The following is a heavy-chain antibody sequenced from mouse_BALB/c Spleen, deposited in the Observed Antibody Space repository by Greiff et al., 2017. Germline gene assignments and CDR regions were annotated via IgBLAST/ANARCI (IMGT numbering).Heavy chain of an antibody. CDR1: GYTFTSYW. V-gene: IGHV1-7*01. Sequence: QVQLQQSGAELAKPGASVKMSCKASGYTFTSYWMHWVKQRPGQGLEWIGYINPSSGYTNYNQKFKDKATLTADKSSSTAYMQLSSLTSEDSAVYYCARGNYGNLYAMDYWGQGTSVTVSS. J-gene: IGHJ4*01. CDR3: ARGNYGNLYAMDY. CDR2: INPSSGYT. D-gene: IGHD2-1*01.